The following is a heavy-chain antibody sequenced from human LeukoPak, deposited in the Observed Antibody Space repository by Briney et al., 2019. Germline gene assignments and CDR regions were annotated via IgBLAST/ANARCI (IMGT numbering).Heavy chain of an antibody. D-gene: IGHD3-10*01. Sequence: VKPSETLSLTCTVSGGSISSSSYYWGWIRQPPGKGLEWIGSIYYSGSTNYNPSLKSRVTISVDTSKNQFSLKLSSVTAADTAVYYCARAQYYYGSGSYYKIQEDAYYYYYMDVWGKGTTVTISS. CDR1: GGSISSSSYY. V-gene: IGHV4-39*07. CDR2: IYYSGST. J-gene: IGHJ6*03. CDR3: ARAQYYYGSGSYYKIQEDAYYYYYMDV.